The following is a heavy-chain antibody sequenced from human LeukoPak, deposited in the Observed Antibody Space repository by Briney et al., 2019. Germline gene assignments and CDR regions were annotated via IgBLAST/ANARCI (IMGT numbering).Heavy chain of an antibody. Sequence: GGSLRLSCAASGFTFSSYGMHWVRQAPGKGLEWVAFIRYDGSNKYYADSVKGRFTISRDNSKNTPYLQMNSLRAEDTAVYYCAKDFWSGQEISRFDYWGQGTLVTVSS. CDR2: IRYDGSNK. J-gene: IGHJ4*02. CDR3: AKDFWSGQEISRFDY. V-gene: IGHV3-30*02. CDR1: GFTFSSYG. D-gene: IGHD3-3*01.